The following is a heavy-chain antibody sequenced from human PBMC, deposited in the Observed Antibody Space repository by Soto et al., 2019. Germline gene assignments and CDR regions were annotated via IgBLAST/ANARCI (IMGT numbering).Heavy chain of an antibody. CDR3: ARDRPDNLNSFDAFDI. Sequence: SETLSLPCTVSAGSVSSVDHHWICLRHPQGKGLEWIAYISHSGSASYNSSLKSRVTISIDMSKNQFSLRLRSVTAADTAVYYCARDRPDNLNSFDAFDIWGPGKLVTGSS. V-gene: IGHV4-61*08. CDR2: ISHSGSA. CDR1: AGSVSSVDHH. J-gene: IGHJ3*02. D-gene: IGHD1-1*01.